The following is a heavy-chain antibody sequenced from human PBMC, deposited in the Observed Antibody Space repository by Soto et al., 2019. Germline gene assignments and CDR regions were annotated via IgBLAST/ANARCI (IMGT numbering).Heavy chain of an antibody. D-gene: IGHD2-2*01. J-gene: IGHJ6*02. CDR2: IYYSGST. CDR1: GGYIRSGGYY. Sequence: SETLSLTCTVSGGYIRSGGYYWSWIRQHPGKGLEWIGYIYYSGSTYYNPSLKSRVTISVDTSKNQFSLKLSSVTAADTAVYYCAREPDAMGTNYYYYYGMDVWGQGTTVTVSS. V-gene: IGHV4-31*03. CDR3: AREPDAMGTNYYYYYGMDV.